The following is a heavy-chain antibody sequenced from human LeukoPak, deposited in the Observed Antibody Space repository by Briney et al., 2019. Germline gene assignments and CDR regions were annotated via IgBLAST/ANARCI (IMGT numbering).Heavy chain of an antibody. D-gene: IGHD2-2*01. Sequence: ASVKVCCKASGYTFTSYCMTWVRQAPGQGLEWMGWISAYNGNTNYAQNLQDRVTMTTDTSTTTAYMELRSLRSDDTAVYYCARTLGYCSYTSCHTTLDYWGQGTLVTASS. CDR3: ARTLGYCSYTSCHTTLDY. CDR1: GYTFTSYC. CDR2: ISAYNGNT. V-gene: IGHV1-18*04. J-gene: IGHJ4*02.